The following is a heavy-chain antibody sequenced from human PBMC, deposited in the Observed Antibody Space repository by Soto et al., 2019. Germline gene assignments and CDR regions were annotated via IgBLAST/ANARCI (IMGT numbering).Heavy chain of an antibody. Sequence: GESLKISCKGSGYSFTSYWIGWVRQMPGKGLEWMGIIYPGDSDTRYSPSFQGQVTISADKSISTAYLQWSSLKASDTAMYYCARRSGGYSGYDMGYYYYGMDVWGQGTTVTVSS. D-gene: IGHD5-12*01. V-gene: IGHV5-51*01. CDR3: ARRSGGYSGYDMGYYYYGMDV. J-gene: IGHJ6*02. CDR1: GYSFTSYW. CDR2: IYPGDSDT.